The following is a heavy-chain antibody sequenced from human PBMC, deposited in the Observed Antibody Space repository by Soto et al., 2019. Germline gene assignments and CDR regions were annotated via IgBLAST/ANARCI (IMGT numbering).Heavy chain of an antibody. D-gene: IGHD3-10*01. Sequence: GESLKISCKGSGYSFTSYWINWVRQTPGKGLEWMGRIDPTNSFTNYSPSFQGHVTFSSDESISTAYLQWSSLKASDSAIYYCARGVNYVSWHGYWGQGTLVTVSS. V-gene: IGHV5-10-1*01. CDR3: ARGVNYVSWHGY. CDR1: GYSFTSYW. CDR2: IDPTNSFT. J-gene: IGHJ4*02.